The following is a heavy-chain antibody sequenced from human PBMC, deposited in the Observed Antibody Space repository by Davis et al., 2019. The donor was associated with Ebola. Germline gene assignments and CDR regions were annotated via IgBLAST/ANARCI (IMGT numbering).Heavy chain of an antibody. D-gene: IGHD3-10*01. CDR1: GGTFSSYA. J-gene: IGHJ4*02. V-gene: IGHV1-69*13. Sequence: AASVKVSCKASGGTFSSYAISWVRQAPGQGLEWMGGIIPIFGTANYAQKFQGRVTITADESTSTAYMELSSLRSEDTAVYYCARDLHHYGSGNYLDYWGQGTLVTVSS. CDR2: IIPIFGTA. CDR3: ARDLHHYGSGNYLDY.